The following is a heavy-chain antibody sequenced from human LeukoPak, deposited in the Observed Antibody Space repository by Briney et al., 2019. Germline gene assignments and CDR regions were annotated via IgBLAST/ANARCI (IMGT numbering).Heavy chain of an antibody. Sequence: SETLSLTCTVSGGSISSYYWSWIRQPPGKGLEWIGYIYYSGSTNYNPSLKSRVTISVDTSKNQFSLKLSSVTAADTAVYYCARFLEWSRFDPWGQGTLVTVSS. V-gene: IGHV4-59*08. D-gene: IGHD3-3*01. J-gene: IGHJ5*02. CDR3: ARFLEWSRFDP. CDR1: GGSISSYY. CDR2: IYYSGST.